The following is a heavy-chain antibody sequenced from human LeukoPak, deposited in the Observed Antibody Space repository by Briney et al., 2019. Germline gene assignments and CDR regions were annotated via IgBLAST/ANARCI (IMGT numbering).Heavy chain of an antibody. CDR3: ATDRVWFGEPDFDY. CDR2: FGPEDGET. J-gene: IGHJ4*02. D-gene: IGHD3-10*01. V-gene: IGHV1-24*01. CDR1: GYTLTELS. Sequence: ASVKVSCKVSGYTLTELSMHWVRQAPGKGLEWMGGFGPEDGETIYAQKFQGRVTMTEDTSTDTAYMELSSLRSEDTAVYYCATDRVWFGEPDFDYWGQGTLVTVSS.